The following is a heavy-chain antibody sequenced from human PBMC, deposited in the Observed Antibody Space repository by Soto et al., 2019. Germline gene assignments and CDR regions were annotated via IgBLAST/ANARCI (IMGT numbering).Heavy chain of an antibody. CDR1: GFTFSDFF. J-gene: IGHJ5*02. CDR2: ISGTSKTI. Sequence: QMQVVESGGGLVTPGGSLRLSCAASGFTFSDFFMGWIRQAPGKGLEWVSYISGTSKTISYADSVKGRFTVSRDNAKNSLYLQMNSLRAEDTAVYYCARMRFLEWLGYGWFDPWGQGSRVTVSS. CDR3: ARMRFLEWLGYGWFDP. D-gene: IGHD3-3*01. V-gene: IGHV3-11*01.